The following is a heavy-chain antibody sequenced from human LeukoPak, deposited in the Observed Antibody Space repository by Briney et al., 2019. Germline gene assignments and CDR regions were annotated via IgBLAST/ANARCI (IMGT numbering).Heavy chain of an antibody. Sequence: SETLSLTCTVSGYSISTSYYWSWIRQPPGKGLEWIGYIYYSGSTNYNPSLKSRVTISVDTSKNQFSLNLTSVTAADTAVYYCARFTPQGYGWGGYNRFDPWGQGTPVTVSS. J-gene: IGHJ5*02. CDR1: GYSISTSYY. CDR2: IYYSGST. CDR3: ARFTPQGYGWGGYNRFDP. V-gene: IGHV4-59*01. D-gene: IGHD3-16*01.